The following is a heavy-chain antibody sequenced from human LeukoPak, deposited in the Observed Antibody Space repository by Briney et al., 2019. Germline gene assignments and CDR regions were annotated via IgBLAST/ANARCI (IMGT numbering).Heavy chain of an antibody. Sequence: SVKVSCKASGGTFSSYAISWVRQAPGQGLEWMGGIIPIFGTANYAQKFQGRVTITTDESTSTAYMELSSVRSEDTAVYYCAREDRITMVRVVTADAFDIWGQGTMVTVSS. CDR2: IIPIFGTA. CDR3: AREDRITMVRVVTADAFDI. V-gene: IGHV1-69*05. CDR1: GGTFSSYA. J-gene: IGHJ3*02. D-gene: IGHD3-10*01.